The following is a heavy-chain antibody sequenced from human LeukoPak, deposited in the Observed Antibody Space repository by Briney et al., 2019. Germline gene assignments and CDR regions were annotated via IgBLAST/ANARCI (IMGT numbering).Heavy chain of an antibody. D-gene: IGHD3-22*01. CDR2: IYSGGST. Sequence: GGSLRLSCAASGFTVSSNYMSWVRQAPGKGLEWVSLIYSGGSTYYADSVKGRFTISRDNSKNTVYLQMNSLRAEDTAVYYCARYYYDRSGYPYYLDYWGQGTMVTVSS. V-gene: IGHV3-53*01. CDR3: ARYYYDRSGYPYYLDY. J-gene: IGHJ4*02. CDR1: GFTVSSNY.